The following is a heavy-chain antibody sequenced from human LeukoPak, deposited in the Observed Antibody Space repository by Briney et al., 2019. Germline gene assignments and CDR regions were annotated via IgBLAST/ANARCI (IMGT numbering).Heavy chain of an antibody. CDR1: GFTSSTHW. V-gene: IGHV3-7*01. CDR3: ARGSSNTGFAY. J-gene: IGHJ4*02. Sequence: PGGSLRLSCAASGFTSSTHWMSWVRQAPGKGLEWVANIKQDGSEKYYVDSVKGRFTISRDNAKNSLYLQMNSLRVEDTAVYYCARGSSNTGFAYWGQGTLVTVSS. CDR2: IKQDGSEK. D-gene: IGHD1-14*01.